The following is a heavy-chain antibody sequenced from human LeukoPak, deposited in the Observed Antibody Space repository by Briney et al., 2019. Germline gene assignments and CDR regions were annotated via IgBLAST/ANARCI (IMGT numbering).Heavy chain of an antibody. Sequence: KTGGSLRLSCAASGFTFSSYSMNWVRQAPGKGLEWVSSISSSSSYIYYADSVKGRFTISRDNAKNSLYLQMNSLRAEDTAVYYCARVQTRVKREYSSSSSYYYYYMDVWGKGTTVTVSS. CDR2: ISSSSSYI. CDR1: GFTFSSYS. J-gene: IGHJ6*03. CDR3: ARVQTRVKREYSSSSSYYYYYMDV. D-gene: IGHD6-6*01. V-gene: IGHV3-21*01.